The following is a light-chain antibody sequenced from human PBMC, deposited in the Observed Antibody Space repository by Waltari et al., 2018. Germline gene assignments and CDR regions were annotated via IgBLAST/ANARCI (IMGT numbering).Light chain of an antibody. V-gene: IGLV1-40*01. Sequence: QSVLTQPPSVSGAPGQRVTVSCTGSTSNTGAGYDVQWYQQFPGSAPKLVIYANTYRPSGVPDRFSATTSGSSASLAITGLQAEDEADYYCQSYDKILSAWVFGGGTKLTVL. CDR3: QSYDKILSAWV. CDR2: ANT. CDR1: TSNTGAGYD. J-gene: IGLJ3*02.